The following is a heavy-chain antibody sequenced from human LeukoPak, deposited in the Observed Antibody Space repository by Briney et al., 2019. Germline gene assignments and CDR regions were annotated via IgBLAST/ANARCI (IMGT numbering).Heavy chain of an antibody. CDR1: GYSFTSYW. CDR3: ARSYCSSTSCYLEYFQH. J-gene: IGHJ1*01. CDR2: IYPGDSDT. V-gene: IGHV5-51*01. D-gene: IGHD2-2*01. Sequence: GESLKISCKGSGYSFTSYWIGWVRPMPGKGLEWMGIIYPGDSDTRYSPSFQGQVTISADKSISTAYLQWSSLKASDTAMYYCARSYCSSTSCYLEYFQHWGQGTLVTVSS.